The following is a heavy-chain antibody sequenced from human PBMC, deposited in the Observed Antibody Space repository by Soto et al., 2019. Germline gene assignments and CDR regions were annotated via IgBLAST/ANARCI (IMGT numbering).Heavy chain of an antibody. CDR1: GITFSRYA. J-gene: IGHJ4*02. Sequence: QVQFMQSGGGVVQPGKSLRLSCATSGITFSRYAMHWVRQAPGKRLEWVAVVFFDGNYKNYGDSVKGRFTVSRDNSKNTTYLLMHGLRPEDTAVYYCTKGGTVPFDYWGQGSRVTVSS. CDR3: TKGGTVPFDY. V-gene: IGHV3-30*18. D-gene: IGHD3-16*01. CDR2: VFFDGNYK.